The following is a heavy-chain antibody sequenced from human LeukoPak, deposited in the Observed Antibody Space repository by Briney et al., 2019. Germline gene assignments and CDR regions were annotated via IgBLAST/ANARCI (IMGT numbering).Heavy chain of an antibody. CDR3: ARSSSWYGDAFDI. CDR1: GSTLAESY. V-gene: IGHV1-18*01. CDR2: ISAYNGNT. Sequence: HGASVKVSCKVSGSTLAESYIHWLRQAPGKGLEWMGWISAYNGNTNYAQKLQGRVTMTTDTSTSTAYMELRSLRSDDTAVYYCARSSSWYGDAFDIWGQGTMVTVSS. J-gene: IGHJ3*02. D-gene: IGHD6-13*01.